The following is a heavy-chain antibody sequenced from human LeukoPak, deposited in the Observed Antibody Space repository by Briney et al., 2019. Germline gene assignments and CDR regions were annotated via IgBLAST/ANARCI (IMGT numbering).Heavy chain of an antibody. V-gene: IGHV5-51*01. CDR1: GYSFTSYW. J-gene: IGHJ4*02. Sequence: GESLKISCKGSGYSFTSYWIGWVRQMPGKGLEWMGIIYPGDSDTRYSPSFQGQVTISADKSISTAYLQWSSLKASDTAMYYCARGPLGYCSCTSCYSFDYWGQGTLVTVSS. D-gene: IGHD2-2*02. CDR3: ARGPLGYCSCTSCYSFDY. CDR2: IYPGDSDT.